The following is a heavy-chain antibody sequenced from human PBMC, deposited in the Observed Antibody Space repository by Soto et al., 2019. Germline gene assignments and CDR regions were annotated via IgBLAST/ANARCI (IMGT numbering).Heavy chain of an antibody. D-gene: IGHD3-10*01. CDR2: TIPVFNTA. V-gene: IGHV1-69*06. CDR3: ARGVYGSGNYYTGPSAFDI. J-gene: IGHJ3*02. CDR1: GGTLSDHG. Sequence: QVQLEQSGAEVKKPGSSVKISCKASGGTLSDHGVSWLRQAPGQGLEWVGGTIPVFNTAKYAPKFQGRVTIAADKSTNIAYMALRSLRSEDTAFYYCARGVYGSGNYYTGPSAFDIWGQGTLVIVSS.